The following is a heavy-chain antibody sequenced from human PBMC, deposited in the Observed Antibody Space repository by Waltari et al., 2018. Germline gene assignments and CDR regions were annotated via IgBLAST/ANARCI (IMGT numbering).Heavy chain of an antibody. V-gene: IGHV3-7*03. CDR3: ARSPGGRPSDY. CDR2: INREGSAT. J-gene: IGHJ4*02. CDR1: GFSITTYW. Sequence: EVQLVESGGGLVQPGGSLRLSCAASGFSITTYWMNWFRQAPGKGLGGVAHINREGSATDYTDSGKGRFTISRDNAKNSVSLQLNSLKAEDTAVYFCARSPGGRPSDYWGQGTLVTVSS. D-gene: IGHD3-16*01.